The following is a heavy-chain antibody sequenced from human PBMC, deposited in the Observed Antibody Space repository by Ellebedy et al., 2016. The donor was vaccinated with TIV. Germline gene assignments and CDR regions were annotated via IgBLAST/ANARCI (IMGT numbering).Heavy chain of an antibody. CDR3: GRDFGVTWIDL. CDR1: GFTFSSSG. V-gene: IGHV3-7*01. D-gene: IGHD2-8*01. CDR2: IKQDGSEK. J-gene: IGHJ5*02. Sequence: GESLKISCAASGFTFSSSGMSWVRQAPGKGLEWVANIKQDGSEKYYVDSVKGRFTISRDNAKNSLYLQMTSLSAEDTAVYYCGRDFGVTWIDLWGQGTLVSVSS.